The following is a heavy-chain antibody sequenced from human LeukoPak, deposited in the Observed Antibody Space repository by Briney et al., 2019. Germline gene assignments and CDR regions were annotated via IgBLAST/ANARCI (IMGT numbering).Heavy chain of an antibody. V-gene: IGHV4-61*01. Sequence: PSGTLSLTRTVSGDSVSSGNYYLSWIRQPPGKGLDWITYMSPSGTTKYNPSLKSRVTTSVDTSRTQFSLRLSSVTAADTAVYYCARVMGSGWTGFDYWGQGTLVTVSS. J-gene: IGHJ4*02. CDR1: GDSVSSGNYY. D-gene: IGHD6-19*01. CDR3: ARVMGSGWTGFDY. CDR2: MSPSGTT.